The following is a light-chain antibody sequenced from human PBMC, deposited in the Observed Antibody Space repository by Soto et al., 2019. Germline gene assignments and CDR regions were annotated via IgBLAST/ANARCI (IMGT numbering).Light chain of an antibody. J-gene: IGKJ1*01. Sequence: EIVLTQSPGTLSLSPGERATLSCRASQSVASRNLAWYQQRSGQAPRLLIYGTSSRAIHTPDRFSGSGSGTDFTLTISDLEPEEFAVYFCQHFGNSLLTFGQGTKVEI. CDR1: QSVASRN. CDR2: GTS. V-gene: IGKV3-20*01. CDR3: QHFGNSLLT.